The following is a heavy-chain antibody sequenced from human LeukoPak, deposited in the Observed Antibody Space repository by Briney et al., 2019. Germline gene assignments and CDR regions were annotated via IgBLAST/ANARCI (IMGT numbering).Heavy chain of an antibody. J-gene: IGHJ5*02. D-gene: IGHD6-19*01. V-gene: IGHV4-59*12. CDR2: IYYSGST. CDR3: AREGSGWYNWFDP. Sequence: PSETLSLTCTVSGGSISSYYWSWIRQPPGKGLEWIGYIYYSGSTNYNPSLKSRVTISVDTSKNQFSLKLSSVTAADTAVYYCAREGSGWYNWFDPWGQGTLVTVSS. CDR1: GGSISSYY.